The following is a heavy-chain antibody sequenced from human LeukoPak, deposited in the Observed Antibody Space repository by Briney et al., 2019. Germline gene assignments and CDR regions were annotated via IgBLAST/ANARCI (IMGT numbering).Heavy chain of an antibody. D-gene: IGHD2-2*01. CDR2: IYYSGST. J-gene: IGHJ6*03. CDR3: AGSRCSSTSCYWPASYYYYMDV. CDR1: GGSISSNSYY. V-gene: IGHV4-39*07. Sequence: SETLSLTCTVSGGSISSNSYYWGWIRQPPGKGLEWIGSIYYSGSTYYNPSLKSRVTISVDTSKNQFSLKLSSVTAADTAVYYCAGSRCSSTSCYWPASYYYYMDVWGKGTTVTVSS.